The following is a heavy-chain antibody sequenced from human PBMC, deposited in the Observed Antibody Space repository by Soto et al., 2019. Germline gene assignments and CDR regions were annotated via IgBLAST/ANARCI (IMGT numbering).Heavy chain of an antibody. J-gene: IGHJ6*02. Sequence: QLQLQESGPGLVKPSETLSLTCTVSGGSISSSSYYWGWIRQPPGKGLEWIGSIYYSGSTYYNPSLKSSVTITVDTSKTLFSLKLSSVTAADSAVYACARSLYTVVTTDVWGQGTPVTVSS. V-gene: IGHV4-39*01. CDR2: IYYSGST. D-gene: IGHD2-15*01. CDR1: GGSISSSSYY. CDR3: ARSLYTVVTTDV.